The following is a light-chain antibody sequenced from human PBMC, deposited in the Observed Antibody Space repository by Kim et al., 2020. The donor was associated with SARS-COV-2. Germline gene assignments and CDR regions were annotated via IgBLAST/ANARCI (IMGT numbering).Light chain of an antibody. CDR3: QQSYSTLT. J-gene: IGKJ4*01. CDR1: QSISSY. Sequence: DIQMTQSPSSLSASVGDRVTITCRASQSISSYLNWYQQKPGKAPKLLIYAASSLQSGVPSRFSGSGSGTDFTLTISSLQPEDFATYYWQQSYSTLTFGGGTKVDIK. CDR2: AAS. V-gene: IGKV1-39*01.